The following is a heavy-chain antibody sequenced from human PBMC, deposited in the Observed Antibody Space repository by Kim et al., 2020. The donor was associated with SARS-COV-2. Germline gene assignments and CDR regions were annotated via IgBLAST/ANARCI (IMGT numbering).Heavy chain of an antibody. D-gene: IGHD3-22*01. CDR3: ARGLRYAHSSGYYLH. J-gene: IGHJ1*01. CDR2: INHSGST. V-gene: IGHV4-34*01. CDR1: GGSFSGYY. Sequence: SETLSLTCAVYGGSFSGYYWSWIRQPPGKGLEWIGEINHSGSTNYNPSLKSRVTISVDTSKNQFSLKLSSVTAADTAVYYCARGLRYAHSSGYYLHWGQG.